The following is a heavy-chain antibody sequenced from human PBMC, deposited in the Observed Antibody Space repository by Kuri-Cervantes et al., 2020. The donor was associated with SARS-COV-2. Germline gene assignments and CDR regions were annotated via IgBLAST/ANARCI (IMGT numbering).Heavy chain of an antibody. V-gene: IGHV3-30*02. Sequence: GGSLRLCCAASGFTFSSYGMHWVRQAPGKGLEWVAFIRYDGSNKYYADSVKGRFTISRDNSKNTLYLQMNSLRAEDTAVYYCAKDFWCGYYYFDYWGQGTLVTVSS. CDR1: GFTFSSYG. D-gene: IGHD3-3*01. CDR2: IRYDGSNK. J-gene: IGHJ4*02. CDR3: AKDFWCGYYYFDY.